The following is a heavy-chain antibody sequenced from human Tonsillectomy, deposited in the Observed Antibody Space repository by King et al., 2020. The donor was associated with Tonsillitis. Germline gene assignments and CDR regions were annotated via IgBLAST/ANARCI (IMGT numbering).Heavy chain of an antibody. D-gene: IGHD3-22*01. CDR2: IYESGNT. V-gene: IGHV4-30-2*01. CDR3: ARGDSSGYPLSAFDI. CDR1: GGSISSGAYS. Sequence: QLQESGSGLVKPSQTLSLTCAVSGGSISSGAYSWNWIRQPPGKGLEWIGHIYESGNTYYNPSLKSRVTISVDSSKNLFSLKLGSVTAADTAVYFCARGDSSGYPLSAFDIWGQGTMVTVSS. J-gene: IGHJ3*02.